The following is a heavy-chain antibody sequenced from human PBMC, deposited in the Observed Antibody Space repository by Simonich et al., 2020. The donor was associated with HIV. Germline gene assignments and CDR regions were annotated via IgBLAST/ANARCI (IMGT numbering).Heavy chain of an antibody. CDR3: ARRHPTTVTTPYFDY. D-gene: IGHD4-17*01. Sequence: QVQLQQWGAGLLKPSETLSLTCAVYGGSFSVYYWSWILQPPGKGLEWIGEINHSGNTNYNPSLKSRVTISVDTAKNQFSLKLSSVTAADTAVYYCARRHPTTVTTPYFDYWGQGTLVTVSS. J-gene: IGHJ4*02. CDR1: GGSFSVYY. CDR2: INHSGNT. V-gene: IGHV4-34*01.